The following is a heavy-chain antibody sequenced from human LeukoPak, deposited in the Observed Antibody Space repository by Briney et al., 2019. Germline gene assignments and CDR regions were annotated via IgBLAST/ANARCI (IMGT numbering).Heavy chain of an antibody. J-gene: IGHJ4*02. CDR1: GGSISSGTYY. Sequence: SETLSLTCTVSGGSISSGTYYWSWIRQPAGKGLEWIGRIYTSGGTNYNPSLKSRVTISVDTSKNQFSLKLSSVTAADTAVYYCARGNYEFLLGVSDYWGQGTLVTVSS. CDR3: ARGNYEFLLGVSDY. V-gene: IGHV4-61*02. D-gene: IGHD3-10*01. CDR2: IYTSGGT.